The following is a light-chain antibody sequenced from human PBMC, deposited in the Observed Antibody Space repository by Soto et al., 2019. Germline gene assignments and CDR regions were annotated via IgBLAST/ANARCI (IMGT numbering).Light chain of an antibody. CDR2: EGS. Sequence: QSALTQPASVSGSPGQSITISCTGTSSDVGSYNLVSWYQQHPGKAPKLMTYEGSKRPSGVSNRFSGSKSGNTASLTISGLQAEDEADYYCCSYAGSSTYVFGTGTKSPS. V-gene: IGLV2-23*01. J-gene: IGLJ1*01. CDR1: SSDVGSYNL. CDR3: CSYAGSSTYV.